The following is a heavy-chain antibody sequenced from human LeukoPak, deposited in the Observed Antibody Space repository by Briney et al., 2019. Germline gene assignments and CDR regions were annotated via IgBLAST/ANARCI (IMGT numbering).Heavy chain of an antibody. V-gene: IGHV1-2*02. D-gene: IGHD1-26*01. CDR3: ARGDESGSYPNWFDP. CDR1: GYTFTGYY. CDR2: INPNSGGT. J-gene: IGHJ5*02. Sequence: ASVKVSCKASGYTFTGYYMHWVRQAPGQGLEWMGWINPNSGGTNYAQKFQGRVTMTRDTSISTAYMELSRLRSDDTAVYYCARGDESGSYPNWFDPWGQGTLVTVSS.